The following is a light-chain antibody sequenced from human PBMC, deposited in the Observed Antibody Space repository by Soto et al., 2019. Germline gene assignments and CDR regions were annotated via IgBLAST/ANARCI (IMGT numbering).Light chain of an antibody. V-gene: IGKV3-15*01. Sequence: ETVMTQSPATLSVSPWERATLSCRASQRVSTNLAWYQQKPGQSPRLLIYRASTRATDIPARFSGSGSGTEFTLTISSLQSEDFAVYYCHQYNNWPPSFGGGAKVDIK. CDR2: RAS. J-gene: IGKJ4*01. CDR1: QRVSTN. CDR3: HQYNNWPPS.